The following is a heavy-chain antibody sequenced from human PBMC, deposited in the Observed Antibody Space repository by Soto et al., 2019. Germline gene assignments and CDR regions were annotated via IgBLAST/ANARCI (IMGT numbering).Heavy chain of an antibody. D-gene: IGHD5-12*01. V-gene: IGHV3-33*01. Sequence: QVQLVESGGGVVQPGRSLRLSCAASGFTFSSYGVHWVRQAPGKGLEWVAVIWYDGSNKYYADSVKGRFTISRDNSKNTLYLQMNSLRAEDTAVYYCARDGYSGYLDYWGQGTLFTVSS. CDR3: ARDGYSGYLDY. CDR1: GFTFSSYG. J-gene: IGHJ4*02. CDR2: IWYDGSNK.